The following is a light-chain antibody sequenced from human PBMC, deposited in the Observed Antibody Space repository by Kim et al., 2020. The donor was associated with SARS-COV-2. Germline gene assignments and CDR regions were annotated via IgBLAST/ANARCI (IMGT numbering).Light chain of an antibody. Sequence: SELTQDPAVSVALGQTVRITCQGDSLRSYYATWYQQKPGQAPILVIYGKNNRPSGIPDRFSGSSSGNTASLTITGIQAGDEADYYCNSRDSNHNVVFGGGTQLSVL. J-gene: IGLJ2*01. CDR1: SLRSYY. CDR2: GKN. CDR3: NSRDSNHNVV. V-gene: IGLV3-19*01.